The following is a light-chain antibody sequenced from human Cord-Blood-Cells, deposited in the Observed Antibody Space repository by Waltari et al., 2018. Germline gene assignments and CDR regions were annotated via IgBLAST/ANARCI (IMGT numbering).Light chain of an antibody. Sequence: QSALTQPASVSGSPGQSITIHCTGTSSDVGGCNYVSWDQQHPGKAPKLMIYEVNNRPSGVSNRFSGSKSGNAASLTISGLQAEDEADYYCSSYTSSSTLVFGGGTKLTVL. CDR3: SSYTSSSTLV. CDR2: EVN. CDR1: SSDVGGCNY. V-gene: IGLV2-14*01. J-gene: IGLJ2*01.